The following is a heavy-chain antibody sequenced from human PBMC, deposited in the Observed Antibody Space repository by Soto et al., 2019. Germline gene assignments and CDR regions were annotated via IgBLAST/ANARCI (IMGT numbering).Heavy chain of an antibody. CDR1: GFTFSSYA. CDR2: ISYDGSNK. J-gene: IGHJ4*02. D-gene: IGHD3-22*01. V-gene: IGHV3-30-3*01. CDR3: ARSHYYDSIPFDY. Sequence: GGSLRLSCAASGFTFSSYAMHWVRQAPGKGLEWVAVISYDGSNKYYADSVKGRFTISRDNSKNTLYLQMNSLRAEDTAVYYCARSHYYDSIPFDYWGQGTLVTVSS.